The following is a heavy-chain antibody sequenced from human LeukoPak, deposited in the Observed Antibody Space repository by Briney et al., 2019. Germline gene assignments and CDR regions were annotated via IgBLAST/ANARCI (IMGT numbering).Heavy chain of an antibody. V-gene: IGHV3-21*01. CDR1: GFTFRSYN. CDR3: ARALSVGAKPDLGFDY. CDR2: ISSSSSYI. Sequence: KSGGSLRLSCAASGFTFRSYNLNWVRQAPGKGLEWVSSISSSSSYIYYADSVKGRFTISRDNAKNSLYLQMNSLRAEDTAVYYCARALSVGAKPDLGFDYWGQGTLVTVSS. D-gene: IGHD1-26*01. J-gene: IGHJ4*02.